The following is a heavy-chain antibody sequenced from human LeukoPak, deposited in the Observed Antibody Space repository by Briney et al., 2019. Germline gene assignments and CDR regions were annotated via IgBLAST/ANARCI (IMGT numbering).Heavy chain of an antibody. V-gene: IGHV3-7*04. J-gene: IGHJ4*02. CDR2: IKQDGSAK. D-gene: IGHD5-18*01. CDR1: GLIFSSYW. CDR3: ARDNNYGWDY. Sequence: GGSLTLFCAVSGLIFSSYWMSWARHPRGKGMEWVANIKQDGSAKYYVDSVKGRFTISRDNAKKSLYLQMNSLRAEDTAVYYCARDNNYGWDYWGQGTLVTVSS.